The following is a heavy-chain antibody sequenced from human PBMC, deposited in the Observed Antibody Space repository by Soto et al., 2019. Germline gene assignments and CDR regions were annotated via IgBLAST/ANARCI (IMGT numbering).Heavy chain of an antibody. J-gene: IGHJ6*02. CDR3: ARDPEQWLVVPHYGMDV. V-gene: IGHV3-33*01. CDR2: IWYDGSNK. CDR1: GFTFSSYG. D-gene: IGHD6-19*01. Sequence: GGSLRLSCAASGFTFSSYGMHWVRQAPGKGLEWVAVIWYDGSNKYYADSVKGRFTISRDNSKNTLYLQMNSLRAEDTAVYYCARDPEQWLVVPHYGMDVWGQGTTVTVSS.